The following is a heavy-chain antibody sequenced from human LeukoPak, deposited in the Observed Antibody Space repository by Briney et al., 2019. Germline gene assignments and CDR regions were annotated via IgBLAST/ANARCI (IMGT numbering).Heavy chain of an antibody. CDR1: GYTCTNYG. V-gene: IGHV1-18*01. Sequence: ASVKVSCKASGYTCTNYGISWVRQAPGQGLEWMGWISIYNGNTDYAQKLRGRVTMTTDTSTSTAYMELRSLRSDDTAVYYCARITYDFWSGYYMPDDPWGQGTLVTVSS. CDR2: ISIYNGNT. CDR3: ARITYDFWSGYYMPDDP. J-gene: IGHJ5*02. D-gene: IGHD3-3*01.